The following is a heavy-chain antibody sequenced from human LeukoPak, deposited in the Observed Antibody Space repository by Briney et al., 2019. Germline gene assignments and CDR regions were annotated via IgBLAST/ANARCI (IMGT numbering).Heavy chain of an antibody. Sequence: SETLSLTCTVSGGSISSYYWSWIRQPPGKGLEWIANIYHTGSTNHNPSLSSRVTISIDTAKNQFSLKLTSVTAADTAVYYCARRGRNSSGWQDYLWGQGTLLTVSS. CDR2: IYHTGST. J-gene: IGHJ4*02. CDR1: GGSISSYY. CDR3: ARRGRNSSGWQDYL. D-gene: IGHD6-25*01. V-gene: IGHV4-59*01.